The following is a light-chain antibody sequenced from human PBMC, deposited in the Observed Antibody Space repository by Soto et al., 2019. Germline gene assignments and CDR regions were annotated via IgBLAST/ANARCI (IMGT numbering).Light chain of an antibody. V-gene: IGLV2-14*01. J-gene: IGLJ2*01. CDR3: SSYTSSSTV. CDR2: DVS. CDR1: SSDVGGYNY. Sequence: QSALTQPASVSGFPGQSITISCTGTSSDVGGYNYVSWYQQHPGKAPKLMIYDVSNRPSGVSNRFSGSKSGNTASLTISGLQAEDEADYYGSSYTSSSTVFGGGTKLTVL.